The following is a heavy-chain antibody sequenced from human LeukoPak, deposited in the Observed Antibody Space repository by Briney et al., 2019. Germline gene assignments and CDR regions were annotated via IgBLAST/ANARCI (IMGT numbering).Heavy chain of an antibody. CDR2: IHSGGST. Sequence: GGSLRLSCAASGFDFSGYELSWVRQAPGKGLEWVSVIHSGGSTYYADSVKGRFTTSRDNSKNTLYLQMNSLRAEDTAVYYCARGIAVAGIWGPFDYWGQGTLVTVSS. D-gene: IGHD6-19*01. V-gene: IGHV3-53*01. J-gene: IGHJ4*02. CDR1: GFDFSGYE. CDR3: ARGIAVAGIWGPFDY.